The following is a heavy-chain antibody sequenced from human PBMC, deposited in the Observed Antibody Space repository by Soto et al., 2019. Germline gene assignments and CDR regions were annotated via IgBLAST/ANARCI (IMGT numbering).Heavy chain of an antibody. Sequence: PVGSLCLSCAASGVTFSTYGMDWVRQAPGKGLEWVAVISYDGSNKHYADSVKGRFTISRDNSKNTLYLQVNSLRAEDTAVYYWAKVRVPKVPYFDYWGQGTLVTVSS. CDR1: GVTFSTYG. CDR3: AKVRVPKVPYFDY. J-gene: IGHJ4*02. CDR2: ISYDGSNK. V-gene: IGHV3-30*18.